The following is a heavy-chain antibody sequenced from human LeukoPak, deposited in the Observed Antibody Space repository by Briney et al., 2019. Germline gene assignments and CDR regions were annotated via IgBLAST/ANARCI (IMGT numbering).Heavy chain of an antibody. Sequence: ASVKVSCKASGYTFTGYYMHWVRQAPGQGLEWMGWINPNSGGTNYAQKFQGRVTKTRDTSISTAYMELSRLRSDDTAVYHCARVNDSSGYTYFYYYGMDVWGQGTTVTVSS. CDR3: ARVNDSSGYTYFYYYGMDV. D-gene: IGHD3-22*01. CDR2: INPNSGGT. J-gene: IGHJ6*02. CDR1: GYTFTGYY. V-gene: IGHV1-2*02.